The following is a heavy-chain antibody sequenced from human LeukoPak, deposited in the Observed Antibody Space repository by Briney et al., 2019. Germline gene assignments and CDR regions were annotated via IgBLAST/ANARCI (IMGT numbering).Heavy chain of an antibody. CDR1: GFTFGDYA. D-gene: IGHD2-2*02. J-gene: IGHJ4*02. CDR2: IRSKAYGGTT. CDR3: TRVGLPAAIPFDY. Sequence: GGSLRLSCTASGFTFGDYAMNWVRQAPGKGLEWVGFIRSKAYGGTTEYAASVRGRFTISRDDSKGIAYLQMNSLKTEDTAVYFCTRVGLPAAIPFDYWGQGTLVTVSS. V-gene: IGHV3-49*04.